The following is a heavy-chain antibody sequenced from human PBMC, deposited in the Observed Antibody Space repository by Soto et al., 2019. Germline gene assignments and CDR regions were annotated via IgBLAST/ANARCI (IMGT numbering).Heavy chain of an antibody. J-gene: IGHJ4*02. CDR2: IYWNDDK. V-gene: IGHV2-5*01. Sequence: QITLKESGPTLVKPTQTLTLTCTFAGFSLSTSGVGVGWIRQPPGKALEWLALIYWNDDKRYSPSLKSRLTITKDTSKNQVVLTITNMDPVDTATYYCAHWRKLRISGSDVGDYCGQGTLVTVSS. CDR3: AHWRKLRISGSDVGDY. CDR1: GFSLSTSGVG. D-gene: IGHD1-26*01.